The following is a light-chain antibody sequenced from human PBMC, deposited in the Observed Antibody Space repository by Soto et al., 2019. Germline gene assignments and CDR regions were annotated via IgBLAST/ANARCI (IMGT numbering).Light chain of an antibody. CDR2: EVT. Sequence: QSALTQPASVSGSPGQSITVSCTGTSSDVGSYHLVSWYQQHPGKAPKLIIYEVTKRPSGVSTRFSGSKSGNTASLTISGLQAEDEADYYCCSYAGTTTHVLFGGGTKLTVL. J-gene: IGLJ3*02. CDR3: CSYAGTTTHVL. CDR1: SSDVGSYHL. V-gene: IGLV2-23*02.